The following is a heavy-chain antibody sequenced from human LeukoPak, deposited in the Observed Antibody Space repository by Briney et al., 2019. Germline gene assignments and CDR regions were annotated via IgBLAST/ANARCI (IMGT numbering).Heavy chain of an antibody. CDR1: GFTFGIYW. CDR3: ARGFDGVQAFDI. J-gene: IGHJ3*02. D-gene: IGHD3-16*01. Sequence: RGSLRLSCAASGFTFGIYWMSWVRQAPGKGLEWVANIKEDGSEKYYVDSVKGRFTISRDNAKKSLYLQMNSLRAEDTAVYYCARGFDGVQAFDIWGQGTMVTVSS. V-gene: IGHV3-7*01. CDR2: IKEDGSEK.